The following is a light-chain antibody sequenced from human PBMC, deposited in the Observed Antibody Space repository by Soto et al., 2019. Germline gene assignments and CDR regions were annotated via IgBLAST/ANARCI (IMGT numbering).Light chain of an antibody. J-gene: IGLJ1*01. CDR2: EGS. CDR3: CSYAGSIAFV. Sequence: QSALTQPASVSGSPGQSITISCTGTSSDFGSYNLVSWYQQHPGKAPKLMIYEGSERPSGVSNRFSGSKFGNTASLTISGLLAEDEADYYCCSYAGSIAFVFGTGTKLTVL. CDR1: SSDFGSYNL. V-gene: IGLV2-23*03.